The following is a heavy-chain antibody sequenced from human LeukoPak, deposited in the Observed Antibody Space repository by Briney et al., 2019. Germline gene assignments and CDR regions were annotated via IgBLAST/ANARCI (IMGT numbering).Heavy chain of an antibody. J-gene: IGHJ4*02. D-gene: IGHD7-27*01. V-gene: IGHV4-59*01. CDR3: ARGPLGTPYYFDY. CDR1: GGSISSYY. Sequence: PSETLSLTCTVSGGSISSYYWSWIRQPPGKGLEWIGYTYYSGSTNYNPSLKSRVTISVDTSKNQFSLKLSSVTAADTAVYYCARGPLGTPYYFDYWGQGTLVTVSS. CDR2: TYYSGST.